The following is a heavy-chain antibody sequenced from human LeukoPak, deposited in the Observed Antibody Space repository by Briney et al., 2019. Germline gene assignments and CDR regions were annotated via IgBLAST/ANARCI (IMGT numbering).Heavy chain of an antibody. CDR2: MRYDGSNK. CDR3: ARDYYDSSGYYFHFDY. Sequence: GGSLRLSCAASGFTFSSYAMHWVRQAPGKGLEWVSFMRYDGSNKFYADSVKGRFTISRDNSKNTLYLQMNSLRAEDTAVYYCARDYYDSSGYYFHFDYWGQGTLVTVSS. V-gene: IGHV3-30*02. J-gene: IGHJ4*02. D-gene: IGHD3-22*01. CDR1: GFTFSSYA.